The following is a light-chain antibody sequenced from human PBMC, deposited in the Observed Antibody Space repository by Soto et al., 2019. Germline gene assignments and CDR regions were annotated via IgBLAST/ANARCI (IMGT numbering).Light chain of an antibody. CDR3: SSYAGINNFGV. CDR1: SSDVGGYNY. V-gene: IGLV2-8*01. CDR2: EVS. Sequence: QSVLTKPPSANGSPGESVTISCTGTSSDVGGYNYVSWYQQHPGKAPKLMIYEVSKRPSGVPDRFSGSKSGNTASLTVSGLQAEDEADYYCSSYAGINNFGVFGTGTKVTVL. J-gene: IGLJ1*01.